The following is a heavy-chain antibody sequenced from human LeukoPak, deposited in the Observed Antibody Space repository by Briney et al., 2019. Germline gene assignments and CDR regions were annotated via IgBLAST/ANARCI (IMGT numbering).Heavy chain of an antibody. CDR1: GFTFDDYA. J-gene: IGHJ1*01. V-gene: IGHV3-43*02. CDR2: ISGDGGST. D-gene: IGHD5-12*01. CDR3: AKDTDIVATSSGGCQH. Sequence: PGGSLRLSCAASGFTFDDYAMHWVRQAPGKGLGWVSLISGDGGSTYYADSVKGRFTISRDNSKNSLYLQMNSLRTEDTALYYCAKDTDIVATSSGGCQHWGQGTLVTVSS.